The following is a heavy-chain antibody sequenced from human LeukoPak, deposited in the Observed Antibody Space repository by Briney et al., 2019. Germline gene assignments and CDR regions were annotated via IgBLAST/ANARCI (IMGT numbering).Heavy chain of an antibody. CDR3: ARGDAFSGDH. CDR1: GFTFSSYA. J-gene: IGHJ4*02. V-gene: IGHV3-7*04. Sequence: PGGSLRLSCAASGFTFSSYAMSWVRQAPGRGLEWVANIHPEGNEKYHVESVKGRFTISRDNAKNSLFLQMNGLRVGDTAVYYCARGDAFSGDHWGQGTLVTVSS. CDR2: IHPEGNEK.